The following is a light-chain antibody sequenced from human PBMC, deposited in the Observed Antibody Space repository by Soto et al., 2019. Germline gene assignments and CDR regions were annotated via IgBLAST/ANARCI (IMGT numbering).Light chain of an antibody. J-gene: IGKJ1*01. CDR3: HQYYIQPPT. CDR2: WAS. Sequence: DIVMTQSPDSLAVSLGERATIHCKSSQSIFFSSNNKNYLAWYQQKPVQPPKLLIYWASTLESGVPDRFSGGGSATDISLTISSLQAEDVATYDCHQYYIQPPTFGQGTKVEIK. V-gene: IGKV4-1*01. CDR1: QSIFFSSNNKNY.